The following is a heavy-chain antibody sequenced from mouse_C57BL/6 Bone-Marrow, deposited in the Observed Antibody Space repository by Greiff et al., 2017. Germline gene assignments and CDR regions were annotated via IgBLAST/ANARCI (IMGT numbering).Heavy chain of an antibody. J-gene: IGHJ2*01. V-gene: IGHV1-15*01. CDR2: IDPETGST. CDR1: GYTFTDYE. CDR3: TSLMVVEEDY. D-gene: IGHD1-1*01. Sequence: QVQLQQSGAELVRPGASVTLSCKASGYTFTDYEMHWVKQTPVHGLEWIGAIDPETGSTAYNQKFKGKAILTADKSSSTAYMELRSLTSEDSAVYYCTSLMVVEEDYWGQGTTLTVSS.